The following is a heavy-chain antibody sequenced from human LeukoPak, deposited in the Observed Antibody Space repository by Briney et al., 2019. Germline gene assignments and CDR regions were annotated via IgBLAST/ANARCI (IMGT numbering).Heavy chain of an antibody. CDR1: GFRSTNYA. CDR3: AKGAYDYIEMGYFDS. CDR2: LIGSSGST. V-gene: IGHV3-23*01. Sequence: GGSLRLSCAASGFRSTNYAMNWVRQAPGKGLERVSVLIGSSGSTDYADSVKGRFTISRDKSKNTLFLQMNSLRAEDTAIYFCAKGAYDYIEMGYFDSWGQGTLVTVSS. J-gene: IGHJ4*02. D-gene: IGHD5-12*01.